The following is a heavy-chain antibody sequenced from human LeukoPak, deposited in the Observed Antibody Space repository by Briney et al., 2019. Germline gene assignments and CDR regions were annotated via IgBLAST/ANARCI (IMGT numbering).Heavy chain of an antibody. D-gene: IGHD6-13*01. V-gene: IGHV4-4*02. CDR3: ARGGQRSSSWYSYYYYMDV. CDR1: GGSISSSNW. J-gene: IGHJ6*03. Sequence: SGTLSLTCAVSGGSISSSNWWSWVSQPPGKGLEWIGEIYHSGSTNYNPSLKSRVTISVDKSKNQFSLKLSSVTAADTAVYYCARGGQRSSSWYSYYYYMDVWGKGTTVTVSS. CDR2: IYHSGST.